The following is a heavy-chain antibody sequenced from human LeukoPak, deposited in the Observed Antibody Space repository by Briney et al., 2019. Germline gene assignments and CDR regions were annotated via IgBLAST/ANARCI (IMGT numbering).Heavy chain of an antibody. J-gene: IGHJ3*02. D-gene: IGHD5-12*01. CDR2: INLNSGGT. Sequence: GASVKVSCKASGYTFTGYYMHWVRQAPGQGLEWMGWINLNSGGTNYAQKFQGRVTMTRDTSISTAYMELSRLRSEDTAVYYCATGGLATSAFDIWGQGTMVTVSS. V-gene: IGHV1-2*02. CDR1: GYTFTGYY. CDR3: ATGGLATSAFDI.